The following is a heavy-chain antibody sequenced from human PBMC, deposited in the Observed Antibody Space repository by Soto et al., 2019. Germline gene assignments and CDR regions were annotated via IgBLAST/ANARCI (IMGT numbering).Heavy chain of an antibody. CDR3: ARVLIAGVTTD. D-gene: IGHD5-18*01. V-gene: IGHV4-34*01. J-gene: IGHJ4*02. Sequence: QVQLQQWGAGLLKPSETLSLTCAVYGGSFSGYYWSWIRQPPGKGLEWIGESNHVGNTNYNPSLKSXXPXSXXPSKNQFSLRLSSVTAADTAVYYCARVLIAGVTTDWGQGTLVLVSS. CDR2: SNHVGNT. CDR1: GGSFSGYY.